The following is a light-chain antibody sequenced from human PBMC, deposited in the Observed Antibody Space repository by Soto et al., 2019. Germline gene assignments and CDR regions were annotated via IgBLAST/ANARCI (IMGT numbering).Light chain of an antibody. J-gene: IGLJ1*01. CDR3: CSYAGTNTYV. CDR1: SSHFETHNL. CDR2: EVS. Sequence: QSALTQPASVSGSPGQSITISCTGTSSHFETHNLVSWYQQSSGKAPKLMIYEVSKRPSGVSSRFSGSKSGNTASLTISGLQAEDEADYYCCSYAGTNTYVLGIGTKVTVL. V-gene: IGLV2-23*02.